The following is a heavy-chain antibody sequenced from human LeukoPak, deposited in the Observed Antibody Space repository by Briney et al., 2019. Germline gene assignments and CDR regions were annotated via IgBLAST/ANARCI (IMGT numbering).Heavy chain of an antibody. CDR2: ISTSGGTI. D-gene: IGHD4-23*01. V-gene: IGHV3-48*03. Sequence: GGSLRLSCAASGFLFSSYDMNWVRQAPGKGLEWVAYISTSGGTIYYADSVKGRFTISRDNAKNSLYLQMNSLRAEDTAVYYCARDSYYGGTQDYWGQGTLVTVSS. J-gene: IGHJ4*02. CDR1: GFLFSSYD. CDR3: ARDSYYGGTQDY.